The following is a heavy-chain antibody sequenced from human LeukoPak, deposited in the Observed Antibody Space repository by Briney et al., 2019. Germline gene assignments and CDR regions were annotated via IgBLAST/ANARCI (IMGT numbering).Heavy chain of an antibody. CDR2: IYYSGST. CDR3: AKAEMDPLTRRYFDY. V-gene: IGHV4-59*01. J-gene: IGHJ4*02. Sequence: SETLSLTCTVSGVSISSYYWSWIRQPPGKGLEWIGYIYYSGSTNYNPSLKSRVTISVDTSKNQFSLKLSSVTAADTAVYYCAKAEMDPLTRRYFDYWGQGTLVTVSS. D-gene: IGHD3-9*01. CDR1: GVSISSYY.